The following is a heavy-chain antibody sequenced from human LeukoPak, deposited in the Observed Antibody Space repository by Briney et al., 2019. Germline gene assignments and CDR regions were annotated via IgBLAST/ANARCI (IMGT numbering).Heavy chain of an antibody. D-gene: IGHD3-10*01. CDR1: GGSIRSAGYY. V-gene: IGHV4-31*03. CDR3: PRDAEYYYGSGSYSSGIDV. J-gene: IGHJ6*02. CDR2: IYYSGST. Sequence: SQTLSLTCTVSGGSIRSAGYYWSWIRQHPGKGLEWIGYIYYSGSTYYNPSLKSRVTISVDTSKNQFSLKLSSVTAADTAVYYCPRDAEYYYGSGSYSSGIDVWGQGTTVTVSS.